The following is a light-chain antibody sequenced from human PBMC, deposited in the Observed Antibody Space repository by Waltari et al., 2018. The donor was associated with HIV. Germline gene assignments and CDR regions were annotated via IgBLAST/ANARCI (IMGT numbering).Light chain of an antibody. Sequence: QSVLTQAPSVSGAPGQRVTISCSGSSSNIGAGYDVRWYQQRPGTPPKLLIYCDTNRPSGVPDRFSGSKSGTSASLVITGLQADDEADYYCQSFDSSLSSSVVFGGGTKLTVL. V-gene: IGLV1-40*01. J-gene: IGLJ2*01. CDR3: QSFDSSLSSSVV. CDR1: SSNIGAGYD. CDR2: CDT.